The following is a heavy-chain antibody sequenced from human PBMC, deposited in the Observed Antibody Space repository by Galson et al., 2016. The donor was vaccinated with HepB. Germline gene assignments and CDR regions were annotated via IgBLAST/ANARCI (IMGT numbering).Heavy chain of an antibody. V-gene: IGHV3-30*04. CDR1: GFTFSSYA. Sequence: SLRLSCAASGFTFSSYALYWVRQAPGKGLQWVAVISFGGRNEYYPESVKGRFTISRDDSKNTLYLQMNSLRAEDTAVYYCATYSWGLEPCGGDCHPVDYWGQGTLVTVSS. CDR3: ATYSWGLEPCGGDCHPVDY. CDR2: ISFGGRNE. J-gene: IGHJ4*02. D-gene: IGHD2-21*02.